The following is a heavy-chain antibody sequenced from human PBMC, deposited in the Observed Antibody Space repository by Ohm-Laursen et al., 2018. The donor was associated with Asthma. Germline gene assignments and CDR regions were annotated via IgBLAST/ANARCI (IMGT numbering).Heavy chain of an antibody. CDR2: ISSSSSYI. V-gene: IGHV3-21*04. J-gene: IGHJ6*02. D-gene: IGHD2-15*01. CDR1: GFTFSSYS. CDR3: ARETATGSQNIHYYDLDV. Sequence: GSLRLSCAASGFTFSSYSMNWVRQAPGKGLEWVSSISSSSSYIYYADSVKSRFTISRDNSKNTLYLQMNTLRAGDTAVYYCARETATGSQNIHYYDLDVWGQGTTVIVSS.